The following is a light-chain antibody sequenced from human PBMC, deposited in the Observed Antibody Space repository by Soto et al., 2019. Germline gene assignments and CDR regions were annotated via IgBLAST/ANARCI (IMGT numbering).Light chain of an antibody. CDR2: YDS. Sequence: SSELTQPPSVSVAPGKTARITCGGNNIGSKSVHWYQQKPGQAPVLVIYYDSDRPSGIPERFSGSNSGNTATLTISRVEAGDEADYYCQVWDSSSDPGVVFGGGTKLTVL. CDR3: QVWDSSSDPGVV. J-gene: IGLJ2*01. V-gene: IGLV3-21*04. CDR1: NIGSKS.